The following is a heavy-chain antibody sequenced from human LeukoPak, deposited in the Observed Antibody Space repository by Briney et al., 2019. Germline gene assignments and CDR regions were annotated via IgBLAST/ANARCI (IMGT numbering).Heavy chain of an antibody. D-gene: IGHD2-8*01. CDR3: ARVGDIVLMVYARAYYFDY. J-gene: IGHJ4*02. CDR2: IIPILGIA. Sequence: SVKVSCKASGGTLSSYAISWVRQAPGQGLEWMGRIIPILGIANYAQKFQGRVTITADKSTSTAYMELSSLRSEDTAVYYCARVGDIVLMVYARAYYFDYWGQGTLVTVSS. CDR1: GGTLSSYA. V-gene: IGHV1-69*04.